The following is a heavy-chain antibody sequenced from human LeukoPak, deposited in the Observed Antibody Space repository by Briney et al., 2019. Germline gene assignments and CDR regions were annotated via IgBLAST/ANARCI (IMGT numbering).Heavy chain of an antibody. D-gene: IGHD1-26*01. J-gene: IGHJ3*02. Sequence: GGSLRLSCQASGFTFYMYAMSWVRQAPGKGLEWVSSTNRNGDDLYYADSVKGRFTISRDNSRDTLFLQMNSLRAEDTAVYYCAKGSPSIVGSRDPFDIWGQGTMVTVSS. V-gene: IGHV3-23*01. CDR1: GFTFYMYA. CDR3: AKGSPSIVGSRDPFDI. CDR2: TNRNGDDL.